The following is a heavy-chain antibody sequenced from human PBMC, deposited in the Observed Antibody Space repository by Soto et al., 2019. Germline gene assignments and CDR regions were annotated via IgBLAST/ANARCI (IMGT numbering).Heavy chain of an antibody. Sequence: GGSLRVSCAASRFTFSSSAMSWVRQAPGKGLDWVSAISGSGGSTYYADSVRGRFTISRDNSKNTLYLQMNSLRAEGTAVYYCAKGEGYYHSSGYSQYFDYWGQGT. CDR3: AKGEGYYHSSGYSQYFDY. J-gene: IGHJ4*02. CDR2: ISGSGGST. V-gene: IGHV3-23*01. D-gene: IGHD3-22*01. CDR1: RFTFSSSA.